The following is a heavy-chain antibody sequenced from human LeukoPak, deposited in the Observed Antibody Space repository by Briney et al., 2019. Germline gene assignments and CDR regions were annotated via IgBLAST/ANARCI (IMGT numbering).Heavy chain of an antibody. Sequence: ASVKVSCKASGHTFTGYYMHWVRQAPGQGLEWMGWINPNSGGTNYTQKFQGRVTMTRDTSISTAYMELSRLRSDDTAVYYCAREQSGWYYFDYWGQGTLVTVSS. V-gene: IGHV1-2*02. CDR2: INPNSGGT. D-gene: IGHD6-19*01. J-gene: IGHJ4*02. CDR1: GHTFTGYY. CDR3: AREQSGWYYFDY.